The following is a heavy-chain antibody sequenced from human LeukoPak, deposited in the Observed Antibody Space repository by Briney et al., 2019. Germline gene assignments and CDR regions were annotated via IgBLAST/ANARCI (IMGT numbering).Heavy chain of an antibody. CDR3: ATGAGSGYDYWFDP. Sequence: SETLSLTCTVSGGSISSGDYYWSWIRQPPGKGLEWIGYLYYSGSTDYNPSLKSRVTISIDTSKNQFSLNLSSVTAADTAVYYCATGAGSGYDYWFDPWGQGTLVTVSS. CDR2: LYYSGST. J-gene: IGHJ5*02. D-gene: IGHD3-22*01. CDR1: GGSISSGDYY. V-gene: IGHV4-61*08.